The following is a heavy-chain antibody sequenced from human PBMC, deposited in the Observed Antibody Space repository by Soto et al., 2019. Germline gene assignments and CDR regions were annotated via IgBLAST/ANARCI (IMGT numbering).Heavy chain of an antibody. CDR3: AKDFYDSRGNYDEINWFDP. D-gene: IGHD3-22*01. J-gene: IGHJ5*02. CDR1: GFTFDSYA. V-gene: IGHV3-23*01. CDR2: ILRSGTTT. Sequence: EVQILESGGGLVQPGGSLRLSCAASGFTFDSYAMAWVRQAPGKGLEWVSSILRSGTTTYYADSVKGRFIISRDNSKNMMFLQMNSLRADDTAVYFCAKDFYDSRGNYDEINWFDPWGQGTLVTVSS.